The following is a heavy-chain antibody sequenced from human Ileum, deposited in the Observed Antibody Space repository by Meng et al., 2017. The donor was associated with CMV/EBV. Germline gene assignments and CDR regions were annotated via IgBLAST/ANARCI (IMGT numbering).Heavy chain of an antibody. V-gene: IGHV4-30-4*01. D-gene: IGHD5-12*01. Sequence: QVQLQESGPGLVKPSPTLSLTCTVSGASITNDDYYWSWIRQPPGKGLEWIGYIYYNGITYYNPSLKSRIAILVDTSKSQFSLIVSSVTAADTAVYYCAKYSGPSRWFDPWGQGTLVTVSS. CDR3: AKYSGPSRWFDP. CDR1: GASITNDDYY. J-gene: IGHJ5*02. CDR2: IYYNGIT.